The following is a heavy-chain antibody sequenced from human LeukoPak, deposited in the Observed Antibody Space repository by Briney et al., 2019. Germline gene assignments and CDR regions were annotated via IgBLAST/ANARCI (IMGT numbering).Heavy chain of an antibody. D-gene: IGHD2-2*01. J-gene: IGHJ4*02. V-gene: IGHV3-23*01. CDR2: ISGSGGST. Sequence: PGGSLRLSCAASGFTFSSYAMSWVRQAPGKGLEWVSAISGSGGSTYYADSVKGRFTISRDNSKNTLYLQMNSLRAEDTAVYYCAKEFFPSTPYIVVVPAANDYWGQGTLVTVSS. CDR1: GFTFSSYA. CDR3: AKEFFPSTPYIVVVPAANDY.